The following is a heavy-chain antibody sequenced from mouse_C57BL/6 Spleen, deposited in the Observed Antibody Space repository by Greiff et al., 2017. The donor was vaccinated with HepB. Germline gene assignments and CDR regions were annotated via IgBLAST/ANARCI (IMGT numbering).Heavy chain of an antibody. CDR3: TKDGYYHAMDY. CDR2: IRLKSDNYAT. D-gene: IGHD2-3*01. CDR1: GFTFSNYW. V-gene: IGHV6-3*01. J-gene: IGHJ4*01. Sequence: EVKVEESGGGLVQPGGSMKLSCVASGFTFSNYWMNWVRQSPEKGLEWVAQIRLKSDNYATHYAESVKGRFTISRDDSKSSVYLQMNNLRAEGTGIYYCTKDGYYHAMDYWGQGTSVTVSS.